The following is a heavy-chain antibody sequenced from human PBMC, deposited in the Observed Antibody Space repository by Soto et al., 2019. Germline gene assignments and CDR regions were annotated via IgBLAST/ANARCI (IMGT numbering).Heavy chain of an antibody. D-gene: IGHD2-21*02. V-gene: IGHV1-58*02. CDR2: IVAGSGNT. CDR1: GFTFINSA. Sequence: SVKVSCKASGFTFINSAMQWVRQARGQRLEWIGWIVAGSGNTNYAQKFQERVAITRDMSTSTAYMEVSSLTSEDTAVYYCATGDSDTYHFDYWGQGALVTVSS. J-gene: IGHJ4*02. CDR3: ATGDSDTYHFDY.